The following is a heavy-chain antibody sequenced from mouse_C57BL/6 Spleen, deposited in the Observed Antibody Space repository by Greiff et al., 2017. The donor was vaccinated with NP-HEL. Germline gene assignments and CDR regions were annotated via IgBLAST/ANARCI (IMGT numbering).Heavy chain of an antibody. Sequence: QVQLQQSGPELVKPGASVKISCKASGYSFTSYYIHWVKQRPGQGLEWIGWIYPGSGNTKYNEKFKGKATLTADTSSSTAYMQLSSLTSEDSAVYYCAQSNYGWFAYWGQGTLVTVSA. D-gene: IGHD2-5*01. J-gene: IGHJ3*01. CDR3: AQSNYGWFAY. CDR1: GYSFTSYY. CDR2: IYPGSGNT. V-gene: IGHV1-66*01.